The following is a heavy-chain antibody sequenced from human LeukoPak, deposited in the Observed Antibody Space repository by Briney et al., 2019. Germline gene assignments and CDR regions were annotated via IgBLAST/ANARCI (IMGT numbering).Heavy chain of an antibody. V-gene: IGHV1-18*01. CDR2: ISAYNGNT. Sequence: ASVRVSCKASGYTFTSYGISWVRQAPGQGLEWMGWISAYNGNTNYAQKLQGRVTMTTDTSTSTAYMELRSLRADDTAVYYCARDWNYIVLMAYAQPIDYWGQGTLVTVSS. J-gene: IGHJ4*02. D-gene: IGHD2-8*01. CDR1: GYTFTSYG. CDR3: ARDWNYIVLMAYAQPIDY.